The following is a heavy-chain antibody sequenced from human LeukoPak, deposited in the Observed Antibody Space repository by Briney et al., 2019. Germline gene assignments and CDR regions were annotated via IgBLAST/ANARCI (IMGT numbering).Heavy chain of an antibody. Sequence: SETLSLTCAVYGGSFSGYYWSWIRQPPGKGLEWIGEISHSGSTNYNPSLKSRVTISVDTSKNQFSLKLSSVTAADTAVYYCARRSSWGPANWFDPWGQGTLVTVSS. CDR2: ISHSGST. CDR3: ARRSSWGPANWFDP. D-gene: IGHD2-2*01. CDR1: GGSFSGYY. V-gene: IGHV4-34*01. J-gene: IGHJ5*02.